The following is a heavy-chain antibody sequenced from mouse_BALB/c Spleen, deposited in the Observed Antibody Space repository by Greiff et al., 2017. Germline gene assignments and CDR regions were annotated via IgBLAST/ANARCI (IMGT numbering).Heavy chain of an antibody. V-gene: IGHV5-12-1*01. J-gene: IGHJ4*01. D-gene: IGHD1-1*01. Sequence: EVQGVESGGGLVKPGGSLKLSCAASGFAFSSYDMSWVRQTPEKRLEWVAYISSGGGSTYYPDTVKGRFTISRDNAKNTLYLQMSSLKSEDTAMYYCARPISTVESYYAMDYWGQGTSVTVSS. CDR3: ARPISTVESYYAMDY. CDR2: ISSGGGST. CDR1: GFAFSSYD.